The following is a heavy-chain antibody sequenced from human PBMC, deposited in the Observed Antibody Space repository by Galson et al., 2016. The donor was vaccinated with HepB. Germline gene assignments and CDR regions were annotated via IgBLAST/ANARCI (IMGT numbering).Heavy chain of an antibody. Sequence: ETLSLTCAVYGGSFSGYSWTWIRQSPGKGLEWIGEINHSGSTNYNSYLKSRVTISVDTSKNQFSLRLTSLTAADTAVYYCARGSSFWSGYDYYGMDVWGQGTTVTVSS. J-gene: IGHJ6*02. CDR1: GGSFSGYS. CDR3: ARGSSFWSGYDYYGMDV. V-gene: IGHV4-34*01. CDR2: INHSGST. D-gene: IGHD3-3*01.